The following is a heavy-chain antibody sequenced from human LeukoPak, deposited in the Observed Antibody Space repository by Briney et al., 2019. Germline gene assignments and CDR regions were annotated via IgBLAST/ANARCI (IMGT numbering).Heavy chain of an antibody. V-gene: IGHV4-34*01. Sequence: SETLSLTCAVYGGSFSGYYWSWIRQPPGKGLEWIGEINHSGSTNYNPSLKSRVTISVDTSKNQFSLKLSSVTAADTAVYYCARRRSMAGRSFKYYFDYWGQGTLVTVSS. CDR3: ARRRSMAGRSFKYYFDY. CDR1: GGSFSGYY. J-gene: IGHJ4*02. CDR2: INHSGST. D-gene: IGHD5-24*01.